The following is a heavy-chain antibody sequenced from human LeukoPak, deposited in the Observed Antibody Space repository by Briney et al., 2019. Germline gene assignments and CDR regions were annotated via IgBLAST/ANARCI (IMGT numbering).Heavy chain of an antibody. D-gene: IGHD7-27*01. V-gene: IGHV3-64D*06. CDR1: GLTFSLYS. CDR3: VTELGIGGFDI. Sequence: GGSLRLSCSASGLTFSLYSMHWVRQAPGKGLEYVSGISTNGGSTYYADSVKGRFTISRDNSKNTLYLQMSTLRAEDTAVYYCVTELGIGGFDIWGQGTMVTVSS. J-gene: IGHJ3*02. CDR2: ISTNGGST.